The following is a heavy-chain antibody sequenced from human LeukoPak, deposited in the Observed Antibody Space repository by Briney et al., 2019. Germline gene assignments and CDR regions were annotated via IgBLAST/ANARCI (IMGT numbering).Heavy chain of an antibody. CDR1: GYTFTGYY. J-gene: IGHJ3*02. V-gene: IGHV1-2*02. D-gene: IGHD3-9*01. Sequence: ASVKVSCKASGYTFTGYYMHWVRQAPGQGLEWMGWINPNSGGTNYAQKFQGRVTMTRDTSINTAYMELSRLRSDDTAVYYCARSLTGGPYDAFDIWGQGTMVTVSS. CDR2: INPNSGGT. CDR3: ARSLTGGPYDAFDI.